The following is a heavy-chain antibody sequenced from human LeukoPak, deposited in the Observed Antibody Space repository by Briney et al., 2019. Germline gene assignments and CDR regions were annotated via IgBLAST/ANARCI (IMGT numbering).Heavy chain of an antibody. CDR3: ARASSGWANNAFDI. CDR1: GFTFSSYA. V-gene: IGHV3-23*01. Sequence: GGSLRLSCAASGFTFSSYAMSWVRQAPGKGLEWVSAISGSGGSTYYADSVKGRFTISRDNAKNSLYLQMNSLRAEDTAVYYCARASSGWANNAFDIWGQGTMVTVSS. CDR2: ISGSGGST. D-gene: IGHD6-19*01. J-gene: IGHJ3*02.